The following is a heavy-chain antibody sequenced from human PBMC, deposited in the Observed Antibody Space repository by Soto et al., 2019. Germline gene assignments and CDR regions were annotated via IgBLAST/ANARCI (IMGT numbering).Heavy chain of an antibody. J-gene: IGHJ4*02. CDR1: GYTFNAYS. D-gene: IGHD7-27*01. CDR2: INPSGDST. V-gene: IGHV1-46*02. Sequence: QVQLVQSGSEVKRPGTSVKVSCKAAGYTFNAYSMHWVRQAPGQGLEWMGMINPSGDSTTYAQNFQGRVTMTRDTSTTTVYMELSGLRSEDTAVYYCVRDWALDYWGQGTLVTVSS. CDR3: VRDWALDY.